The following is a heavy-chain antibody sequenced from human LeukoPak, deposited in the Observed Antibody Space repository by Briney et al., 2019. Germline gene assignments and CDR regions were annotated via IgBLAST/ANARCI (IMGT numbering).Heavy chain of an antibody. CDR2: INAGNGNT. Sequence: ASVKVSCKASGGTFSSYAISWVRQAPGQRLEWMGWINAGNGNTKYSKKFQGRVILTSDTSASTAYMELSSLRSEDTAVYYCATRYNYNWGFDYWGQGTLVTVSS. J-gene: IGHJ4*02. D-gene: IGHD5-18*01. CDR1: GGTFSSYA. CDR3: ATRYNYNWGFDY. V-gene: IGHV1-3*01.